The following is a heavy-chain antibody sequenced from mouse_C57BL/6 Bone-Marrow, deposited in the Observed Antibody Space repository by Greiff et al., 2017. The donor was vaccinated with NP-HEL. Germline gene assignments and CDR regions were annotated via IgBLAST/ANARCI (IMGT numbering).Heavy chain of an antibody. CDR2: INPNNGGT. CDR1: GYTFTDYN. Sequence: VQLQQSGPELVKPGASVKIPCKASGYTFTDYNMDWVKQSHGKSLEWIGDINPNNGGTIYNQKFKGKATLTVDKSSRTAYMELRSLTSEDTAVYYCARHPIYDGYYYNYAMDYWGQGTSVTVSS. J-gene: IGHJ4*01. CDR3: ARHPIYDGYYYNYAMDY. V-gene: IGHV1-18*01. D-gene: IGHD2-3*01.